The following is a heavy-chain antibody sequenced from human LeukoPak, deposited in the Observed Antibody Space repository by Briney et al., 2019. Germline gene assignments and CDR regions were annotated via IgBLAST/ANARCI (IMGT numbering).Heavy chain of an antibody. J-gene: IGHJ6*02. Sequence: ASVKVSCKASGYTFTSYGISWVRQAPGQGLEWMGWISTYNGNTNYVQKLQGRVTMTTDTSTSTAYMELRSLRAEDTAVYYCAFPRNYYGSGSLRYYYYGMDVWGQGTTVTVSS. D-gene: IGHD3-10*01. V-gene: IGHV1-18*01. CDR2: ISTYNGNT. CDR3: AFPRNYYGSGSLRYYYYGMDV. CDR1: GYTFTSYG.